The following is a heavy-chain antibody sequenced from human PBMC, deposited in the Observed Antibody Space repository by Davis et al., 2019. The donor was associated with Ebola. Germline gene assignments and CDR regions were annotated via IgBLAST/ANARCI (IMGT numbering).Heavy chain of an antibody. CDR2: IYWDDDK. CDR3: ARIRAEWLRFPRDYYYYYGMDV. D-gene: IGHD5-12*01. CDR1: GFSLSNARMG. J-gene: IGHJ6*02. Sequence: SGPTLVKPTETLTLTCTVSGFSLSNARMGVSWIRQPPGKALEWLALIYWDDDKRYSTSLKTRLTISKDTSKNQVVLTMTNMDPVDTATYYCARIRAEWLRFPRDYYYYYGMDVWGQGTTVTVSS. V-gene: IGHV2-70*01.